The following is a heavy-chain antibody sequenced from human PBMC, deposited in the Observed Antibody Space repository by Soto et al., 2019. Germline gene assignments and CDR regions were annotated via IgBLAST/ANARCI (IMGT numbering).Heavy chain of an antibody. Sequence: PGGSLRLSCAASGFTFSSYAMSWFRQAPGKGLEWVSAISGSGGSTYYADSVKGRFTISRDNSKNTLYLQMNSLRAEDTAVYYCAKVGDDFWSGRLDYYYYMDVWGKGTTVTVSS. CDR1: GFTFSSYA. J-gene: IGHJ6*03. D-gene: IGHD3-3*01. CDR3: AKVGDDFWSGRLDYYYYMDV. V-gene: IGHV3-23*01. CDR2: ISGSGGST.